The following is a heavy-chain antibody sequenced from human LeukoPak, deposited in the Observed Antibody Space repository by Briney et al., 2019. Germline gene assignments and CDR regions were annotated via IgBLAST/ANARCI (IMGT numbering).Heavy chain of an antibody. CDR1: GFTFSSYG. V-gene: IGHV3-30*18. D-gene: IGHD3-10*01. Sequence: RPGGSLRLSCAASGFTFSSYGMHWVRQAPGKGLEWVAVISYDGSNKYYADSVKGRFTISRDNSKNTLYLQMNSLRAEDTAVYYCAKRYGHSWYFDLWGRGTLVTVSS. CDR3: AKRYGHSWYFDL. CDR2: ISYDGSNK. J-gene: IGHJ2*01.